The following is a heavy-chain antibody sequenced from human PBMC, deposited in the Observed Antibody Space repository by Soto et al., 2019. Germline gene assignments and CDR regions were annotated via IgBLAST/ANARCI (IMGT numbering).Heavy chain of an antibody. CDR2: ISGGGGTT. V-gene: IGHV3-23*01. CDR3: AKGKVAYDNSGLQYFYYFPMNV. J-gene: IGHJ6*02. CDR1: EFTFSSYA. D-gene: IGHD3-22*01. Sequence: EVQLLESGGDLVQPGGSLRLSCAASEFTFSSYAMNWVRQAPGEGLEWVSVISGGGGTTYYADSVKGRFRISRDNSKNTLYLQMNSLRVEDTAVYYCAKGKVAYDNSGLQYFYYFPMNVWGQGTTVTVSS.